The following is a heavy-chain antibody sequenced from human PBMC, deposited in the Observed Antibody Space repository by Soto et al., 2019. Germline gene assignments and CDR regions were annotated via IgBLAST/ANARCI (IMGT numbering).Heavy chain of an antibody. J-gene: IGHJ4*02. CDR1: GFTFSSYG. V-gene: IGHV3-33*01. CDR2: IWYDGSNK. CDR3: ARGRGIRGVIIPYFDY. Sequence: GGSLRLSCAASGFTFSSYGMHWVRQAPGKGLEWVAVIWYDGSNKYYADSVKGRFTISRDNSKNTLYLQMNSLRAEDTAVYYCARGRGIRGVIIPYFDYWGQGTLVTVSS. D-gene: IGHD3-10*01.